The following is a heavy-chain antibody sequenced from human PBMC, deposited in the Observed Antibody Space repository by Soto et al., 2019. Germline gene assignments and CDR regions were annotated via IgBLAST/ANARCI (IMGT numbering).Heavy chain of an antibody. CDR3: ARAPPPNYYYYMDV. CDR2: ISGSGGST. CDR1: GFTFSSYA. J-gene: IGHJ6*03. V-gene: IGHV3-23*01. Sequence: GGSLRLSCAASGFTFSSYAMSWVRQAPGKGLEWVSAISGSGGSTYYADSVKGRFTISRDNSKNTLYLQMNSLRAEDTAVYYCARAPPPNYYYYMDVWGKGTTVTVS.